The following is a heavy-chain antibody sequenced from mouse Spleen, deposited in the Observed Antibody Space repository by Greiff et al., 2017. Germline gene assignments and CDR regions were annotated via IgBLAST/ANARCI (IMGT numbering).Heavy chain of an antibody. CDR1: GYTFTSYG. CDR2: IYPRSGNT. V-gene: IGHV1-81*01. CDR3: ARDELGAWFAY. J-gene: IGHJ3*01. D-gene: IGHD4-1*01. Sequence: VQLQESGAELARPGASVKLSCKASGYTFTSYGISWVKQRTGQGLEWIGEIYPRSGNTYYNEKFKGKATLTADKSSSTAYMELRSLTSEDSAVYFCARDELGAWFAYWGQGTLVTVSA.